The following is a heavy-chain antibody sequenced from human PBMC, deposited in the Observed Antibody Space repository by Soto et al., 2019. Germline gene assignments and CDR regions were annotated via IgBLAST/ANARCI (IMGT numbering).Heavy chain of an antibody. J-gene: IGHJ4*02. CDR2: IYYSGPT. CDR1: GGSISSGGYY. CDR3: AREPYLPKARNDF. V-gene: IGHV4-31*03. Sequence: SETLSLTCTVSGGSISSGGYYWSWIRQHPGKGLEWIGYIYYSGPTYYNPSLKSRVTISVDTSKNQFSLKLSSATAADSAVYFCAREPYLPKARNDFWGQGTLVTVSS.